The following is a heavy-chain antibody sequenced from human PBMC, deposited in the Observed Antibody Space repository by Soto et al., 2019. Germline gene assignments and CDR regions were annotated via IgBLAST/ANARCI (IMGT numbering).Heavy chain of an antibody. V-gene: IGHV4-59*08. CDR2: IYYSGST. CDR3: ARQVSNTVTVDY. Sequence: SETLSLTCTVSGGYISSYYWSWIRQPPGKGLEWIGYIYYSGSTNYNPSLKSRVTISVDTSKNQFSLKLSSVTAADTAVYYCARQVSNTVTVDYWGQGTLVTVSS. CDR1: GGYISSYY. J-gene: IGHJ4*02. D-gene: IGHD4-17*01.